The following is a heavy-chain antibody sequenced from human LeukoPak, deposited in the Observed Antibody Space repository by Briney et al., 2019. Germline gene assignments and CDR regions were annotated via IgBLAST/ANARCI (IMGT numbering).Heavy chain of an antibody. V-gene: IGHV1-69*05. CDR1: GGTFSSYA. Sequence: ASVKVSCKASGGTFSSYAISWVRQAPGQGLEWMGGIIPIFGTANYAQKFQGRVTITTDESTSTAYMELSSLRSEDTAVYYCAREEVALFDPWGQGTLVTVSS. J-gene: IGHJ5*02. D-gene: IGHD5-12*01. CDR2: IIPIFGTA. CDR3: AREEVALFDP.